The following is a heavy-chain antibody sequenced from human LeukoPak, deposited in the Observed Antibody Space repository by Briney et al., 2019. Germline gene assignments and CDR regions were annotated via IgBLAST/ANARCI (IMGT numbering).Heavy chain of an antibody. CDR2: IIPIFGTA. Sequence: VASVKVSCKASGGTFSSYAISWVRQAPGQGLEWMGGIIPIFGTANYAQKFQGRVTITTDESTSTAYMELSSLRSEDTAVYYCAKQPPVLPRGDWFDPWGQGTLVTVSS. CDR3: AKQPPVLPRGDWFDP. J-gene: IGHJ5*02. CDR1: GGTFSSYA. V-gene: IGHV1-69*05. D-gene: IGHD3-10*01.